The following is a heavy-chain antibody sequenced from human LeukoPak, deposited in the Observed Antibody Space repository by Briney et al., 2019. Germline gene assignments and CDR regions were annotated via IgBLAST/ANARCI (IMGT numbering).Heavy chain of an antibody. V-gene: IGHV4-39*07. Sequence: SETLSLTCTVSGASISSGNYYWGWIRQPPGKGLEWLGSIYYSGDTYNNPPLKSRATISVDTAKSPFSLRLTSMAAADTAVYYCARDVAGNTFDYWGQGTLVTVSS. CDR3: ARDVAGNTFDY. D-gene: IGHD5-12*01. CDR1: GASISSGNYY. J-gene: IGHJ4*02. CDR2: IYYSGDT.